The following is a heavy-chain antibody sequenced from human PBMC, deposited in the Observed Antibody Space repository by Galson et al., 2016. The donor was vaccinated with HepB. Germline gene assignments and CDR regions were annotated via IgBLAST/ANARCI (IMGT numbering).Heavy chain of an antibody. V-gene: IGHV4-31*03. CDR2: ILYNGIS. Sequence: LSLTCTVSGGSINSGGYYWTWIRQHPGKGLEWIGYILYNGISYYTPSLKSRLTISLDTSTNQFSLKLTSVTAADTAVYYCARLDYYDSSGHAPLIDPWGQGTLVTVSS. CDR3: ARLDYYDSSGHAPLIDP. D-gene: IGHD3-22*01. J-gene: IGHJ5*02. CDR1: GGSINSGGYY.